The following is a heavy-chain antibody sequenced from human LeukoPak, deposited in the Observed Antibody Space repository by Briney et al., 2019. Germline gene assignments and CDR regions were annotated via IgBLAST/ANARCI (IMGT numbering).Heavy chain of an antibody. J-gene: IGHJ6*02. Sequence: SETLSLTCAVSAASISNYYWSWIRQAPGKGLEWIGYISTSGSTNYNPSLKSRVTISVDTSKNQFSLKLSSVTAADTAVYYCARAAIYYYYGMDVWGQGTTVTVSS. V-gene: IGHV4-4*09. CDR2: ISTSGST. CDR3: ARAAIYYYYGMDV. CDR1: AASISNYY. D-gene: IGHD2-15*01.